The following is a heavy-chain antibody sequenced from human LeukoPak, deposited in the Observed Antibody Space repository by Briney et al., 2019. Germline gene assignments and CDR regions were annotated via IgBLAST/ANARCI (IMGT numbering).Heavy chain of an antibody. CDR2: IYYSGST. CDR1: GGPISSGGYD. D-gene: IGHD3-3*01. CDR3: ARGYYDFWSGYSRAGNWFDP. V-gene: IGHV4-31*03. Sequence: NPSETLSLTCTVSGGPISSGGYDWSWIRQHPGKGLEWIGYIYYSGSTYYNPSLKSRVTISVDTSKNQFSLKLSSVTAADTAVYYCARGYYDFWSGYSRAGNWFDPWGQGTLVTVSS. J-gene: IGHJ5*02.